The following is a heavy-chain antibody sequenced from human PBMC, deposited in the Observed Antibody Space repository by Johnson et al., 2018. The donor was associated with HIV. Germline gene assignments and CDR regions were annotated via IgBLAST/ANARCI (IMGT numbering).Heavy chain of an antibody. J-gene: IGHJ3*02. V-gene: IGHV3-20*04. D-gene: IGHD4-17*01. Sequence: VQLVESGGGVVRPGGSLRLSCAASGFTFDDYGMSWVRQAPGKGLEWVSGINWNGGSTGYADSVKGRFTISRDNAKNSLYLQMNSLRAEDTALYYCARDRYAYGDYVSAAFDIWGQGTMVTVSS. CDR3: ARDRYAYGDYVSAAFDI. CDR2: INWNGGST. CDR1: GFTFDDYG.